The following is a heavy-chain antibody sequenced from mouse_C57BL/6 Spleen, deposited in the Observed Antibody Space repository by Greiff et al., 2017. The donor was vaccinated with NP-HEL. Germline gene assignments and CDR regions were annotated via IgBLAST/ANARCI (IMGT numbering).Heavy chain of an antibody. Sequence: QVTLKESGPGLVQPSQSLSITCTVSGFSLTSYGVHWVRQSPGKGLEWLGVIWSGGSTDYNAAFISRLSISKDNSKSQVFFKMNSLQADDTAIYYCARGAGRGYFDYWGQGTTLTVSS. V-gene: IGHV2-2*01. J-gene: IGHJ2*01. D-gene: IGHD3-3*01. CDR3: ARGAGRGYFDY. CDR1: GFSLTSYG. CDR2: IWSGGST.